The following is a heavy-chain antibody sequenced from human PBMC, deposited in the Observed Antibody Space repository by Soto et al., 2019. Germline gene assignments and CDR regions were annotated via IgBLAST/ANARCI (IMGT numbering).Heavy chain of an antibody. V-gene: IGHV4-59*01. D-gene: IGHD6-6*01. Sequence: SETLSLTCTVSGGSISSYYWSWIRQPPGKGLEWIGYIYYSGSTNYNPSLKSRDTISVDTSKNQFSLKLRSVTFADTAVYYCARGRHSSSGWFDPWGQEPLVTVSS. CDR1: GGSISSYY. J-gene: IGHJ5*02. CDR3: ARGRHSSSGWFDP. CDR2: IYYSGST.